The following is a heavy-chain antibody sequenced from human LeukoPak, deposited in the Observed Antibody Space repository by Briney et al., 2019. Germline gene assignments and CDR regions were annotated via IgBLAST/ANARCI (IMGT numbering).Heavy chain of an antibody. CDR2: IYHSGST. Sequence: SETLSLTCGVSGGSISSSNWWSWVRQPPGKGLEWIGEIYHSGSTNYNPSLKRRVTISVDTSKNQFSLKLSSVTAADTAVYYCARDSISYDFWSGYYRGGYMDVWGKGTTVTVSS. D-gene: IGHD3-3*01. CDR1: GGSISSSNW. CDR3: ARDSISYDFWSGYYRGGYMDV. J-gene: IGHJ6*03. V-gene: IGHV4-4*02.